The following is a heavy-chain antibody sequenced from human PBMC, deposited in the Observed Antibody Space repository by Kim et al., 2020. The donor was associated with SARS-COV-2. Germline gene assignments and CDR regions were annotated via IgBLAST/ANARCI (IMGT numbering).Heavy chain of an antibody. V-gene: IGHV4-34*01. J-gene: IGHJ6*02. CDR2: INHSGST. CDR1: GGSFSGYY. CDR3: ARGPRGTVISLIYYYYGMDV. D-gene: IGHD4-4*01. Sequence: SETLSLTCAVYGGSFSGYYWSWIRQPPGKGLEWIGEINHSGSTNYNPSLKSRVTISVDTSKNQFSLKLSSVTAADTAVYYCARGPRGTVISLIYYYYGMDVWGQGTTVTVSS.